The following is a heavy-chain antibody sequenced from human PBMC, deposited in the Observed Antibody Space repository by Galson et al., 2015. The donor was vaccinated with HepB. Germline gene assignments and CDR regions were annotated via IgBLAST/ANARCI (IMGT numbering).Heavy chain of an antibody. Sequence: SLRLSCAASGFTFSDYYMSWIRQAPGKGLEWLSYISASTIYTNYADSVKGRFTVSRDNAKNSLNLQMNSLRAEDTAVYYCARVADADYGDHTHFDSWGQGTLVTASS. CDR2: ISASTIYT. CDR3: ARVADADYGDHTHFDS. V-gene: IGHV3-11*06. J-gene: IGHJ4*02. D-gene: IGHD4-17*01. CDR1: GFTFSDYY.